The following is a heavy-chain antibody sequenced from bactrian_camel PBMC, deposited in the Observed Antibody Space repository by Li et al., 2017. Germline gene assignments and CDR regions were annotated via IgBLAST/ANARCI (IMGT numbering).Heavy chain of an antibody. J-gene: IGHJ6*01. V-gene: IGHV3S57*01. CDR2: IGMDGRT. D-gene: IGHD6*01. Sequence: HVQLVESGGGSVKAGESLKLSCVAFGGTYSSYRSYCMAWFRQAPGKEREGVAAIGMDGRTSAADSVKGRFTISRDNAKNTLTLQMNSLKIEDTAMYYCVRDRGLAVPAGSFDYWAQGTQVTVS. CDR3: VRDRGLAVPAGSFDY. CDR1: GGTYSSYRSYC.